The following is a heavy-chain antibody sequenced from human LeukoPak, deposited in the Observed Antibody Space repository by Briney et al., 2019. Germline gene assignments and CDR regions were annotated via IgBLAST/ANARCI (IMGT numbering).Heavy chain of an antibody. J-gene: IGHJ4*02. CDR1: GYNFTNYW. Sequence: NLGESLKISCKGSGYNFTNYWIGWVRQMPGKGLEWMGIIYPGDSDTRYSPSFQGQVTISADKSISTAYLQWSSLKASDTTMYYCARLDDSGGYFSHFDSWGQGTLVTVSS. CDR3: ARLDDSGGYFSHFDS. CDR2: IYPGDSDT. V-gene: IGHV5-51*01. D-gene: IGHD3-22*01.